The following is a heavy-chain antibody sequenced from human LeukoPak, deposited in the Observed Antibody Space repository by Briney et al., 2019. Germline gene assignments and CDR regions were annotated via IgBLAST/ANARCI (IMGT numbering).Heavy chain of an antibody. V-gene: IGHV1-18*01. CDR3: ARDDYGDFVSYFQY. J-gene: IGHJ1*01. Sequence: GASVKVSCKASGYTFTSYAISWVRQAPGQGPEWMGWISGYNGRTNYAQKFQDRVTMTTDTSTSTAYMELRSLRSDDTAVYYCARDDYGDFVSYFQYWGQGTLVIVSS. CDR1: GYTFTSYA. D-gene: IGHD4-17*01. CDR2: ISGYNGRT.